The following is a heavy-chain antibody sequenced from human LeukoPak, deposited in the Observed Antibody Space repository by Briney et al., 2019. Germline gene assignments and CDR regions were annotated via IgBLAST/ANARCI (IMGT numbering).Heavy chain of an antibody. Sequence: PSETLSLTCTVSGGSVSSSSYYWGWIRQPPGKGLEWIGTIYYSANTYYTPSLRSRVTISVDTSKSQFSLKLRSVTAADTAVYYCARGRQIADPAAGTGWFDPWGQGTLVTVSS. D-gene: IGHD6-13*01. J-gene: IGHJ5*02. V-gene: IGHV4-39*07. CDR2: IYYSANT. CDR1: GGSVSSSSYY. CDR3: ARGRQIADPAAGTGWFDP.